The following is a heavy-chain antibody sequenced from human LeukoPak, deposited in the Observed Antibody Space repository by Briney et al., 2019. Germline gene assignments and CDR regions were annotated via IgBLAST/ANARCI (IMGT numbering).Heavy chain of an antibody. CDR3: ATTLFTIYDFWSGYYPLDY. Sequence: ASVKVSCKVSGYTLTELSMHWVRQAPGKGLEWMGGFDPEDGETIYAQKFQGRVTMTEDTSTDTAYMELSSLRSEDTAVYYCATTLFTIYDFWSGYYPLDYWGQGTLVTVSS. D-gene: IGHD3-3*01. J-gene: IGHJ4*02. CDR2: FDPEDGET. CDR1: GYTLTELS. V-gene: IGHV1-24*01.